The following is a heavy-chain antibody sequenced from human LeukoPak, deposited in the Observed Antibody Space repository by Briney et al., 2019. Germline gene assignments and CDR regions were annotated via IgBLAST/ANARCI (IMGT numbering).Heavy chain of an antibody. Sequence: PSETLSLTCTVSGGSISSSRYYWGWIRQPPGKGLEWIGSIYYTGSTFSIPSLKSRVTISLDTSKNQFSLKVSSVTAADTAVYYCARPMVRGLRHAFDIWGQGTMVTVSS. CDR3: ARPMVRGLRHAFDI. V-gene: IGHV4-39*01. CDR1: GGSISSSRYY. CDR2: IYYTGST. J-gene: IGHJ3*02. D-gene: IGHD3-10*01.